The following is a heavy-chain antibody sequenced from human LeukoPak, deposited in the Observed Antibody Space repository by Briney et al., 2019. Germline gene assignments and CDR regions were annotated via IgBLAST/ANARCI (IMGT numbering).Heavy chain of an antibody. CDR2: IYYTGNS. D-gene: IGHD2-2*02. Sequence: SETLSLTCTVSGGSISSYYWSWIRQPPGKGLEWLGYIYYTGNSNCNPSLESRVTMSLDTSTNQFSLRLSSVTAADTAVYYCARRYTNSWFFDYWGQGALVTVSS. CDR1: GGSISSYY. V-gene: IGHV4-59*08. J-gene: IGHJ4*02. CDR3: ARRYTNSWFFDY.